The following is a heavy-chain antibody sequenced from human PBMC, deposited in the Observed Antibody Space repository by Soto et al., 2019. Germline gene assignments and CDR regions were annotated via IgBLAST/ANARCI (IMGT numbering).Heavy chain of an antibody. CDR1: GYTLTEIS. Sequence: KGPKASVKVSCKVSGYTLTEISMHWVRQAPGKGLEWMGGFDPEDGETIYAQKFQGRVTMTEDTSTDTAYMELSSLRSEDTAVYYCVLALDSSGYYSGAFDIWGQGTMVTVSS. D-gene: IGHD3-22*01. J-gene: IGHJ3*02. V-gene: IGHV1-24*01. CDR3: VLALDSSGYYSGAFDI. CDR2: FDPEDGET.